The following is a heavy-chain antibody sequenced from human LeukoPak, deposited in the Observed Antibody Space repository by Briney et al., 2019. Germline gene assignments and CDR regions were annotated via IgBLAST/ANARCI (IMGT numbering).Heavy chain of an antibody. CDR2: IRYDGSNK. CDR3: AKDDSDIVVVPAAYFDY. V-gene: IGHV3-30*02. D-gene: IGHD2-2*01. J-gene: IGHJ4*02. CDR1: GFTFSSYS. Sequence: GGSLRLSCAASGFTFSSYSMNWVRQAPGKGLEWVAFIRYDGSNKYYADSVKGRFTISRDNSKNTLYLQMNSLRAEDTAVYYCAKDDSDIVVVPAAYFDYWGQGTLVTVSS.